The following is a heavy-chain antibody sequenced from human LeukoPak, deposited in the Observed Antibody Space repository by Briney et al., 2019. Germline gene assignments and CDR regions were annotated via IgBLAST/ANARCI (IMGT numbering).Heavy chain of an antibody. CDR3: ARIDCIDARCTSWRYGY. D-gene: IGHD5-24*01. CDR1: GFTFSRYW. CDR2: IKEEGSEK. V-gene: IGHV3-7*01. J-gene: IGHJ4*02. Sequence: GGSLRLSCAASGFTFSRYWMSWVRQAPGKGLEWVANIKEEGSEKQYVDSVKGRFTISRDNAKNSLFLHMNSLRDEDTAVYFCARIDCIDARCTSWRYGYWGQGILVTVSS.